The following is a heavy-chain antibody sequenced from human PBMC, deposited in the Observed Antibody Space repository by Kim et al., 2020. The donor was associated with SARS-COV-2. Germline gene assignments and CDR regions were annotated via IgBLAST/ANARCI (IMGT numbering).Heavy chain of an antibody. J-gene: IGHJ3*02. Sequence: SETLSLTCTVSGGSISSYYWSWIRQPPGKGLEWIGYIYYSGSTNYNPSLKSRVTISVDTSKNQFSLKLSSVTAADTAVYYCARVRGNSSSWYVAFDIWGQGTMVTVSS. D-gene: IGHD6-13*01. CDR3: ARVRGNSSSWYVAFDI. CDR1: GGSISSYY. V-gene: IGHV4-59*01. CDR2: IYYSGST.